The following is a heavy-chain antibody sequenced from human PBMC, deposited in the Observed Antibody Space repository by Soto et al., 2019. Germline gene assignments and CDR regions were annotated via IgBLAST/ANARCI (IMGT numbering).Heavy chain of an antibody. CDR3: ARAPGYCSGGSCYSHDAFDI. CDR2: IYHSGST. J-gene: IGHJ3*02. D-gene: IGHD2-15*01. Sequence: QVQLQESGPGLVKPSGTLSLTCAFSSGSISSSNWWSWVRQPPGKGLEWIGEIYHSGSTIYNPSLKSRVTISVDKSKNQFSLKLSSVTAADTAVYYCARAPGYCSGGSCYSHDAFDIWGQGTMVTVSS. CDR1: SGSISSSNW. V-gene: IGHV4-4*02.